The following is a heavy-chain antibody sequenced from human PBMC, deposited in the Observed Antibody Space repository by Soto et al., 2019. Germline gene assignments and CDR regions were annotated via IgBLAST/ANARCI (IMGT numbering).Heavy chain of an antibody. J-gene: IGHJ4*02. V-gene: IGHV3-23*01. Sequence: EVPLLESGGGLVQPGGSVRLSCAASGFTFSSDAMSWVRQAPGKGLEWVSAISGSGGSTYYADSVKGRFTISRDHSKNTLYLLMNSRRAEDAAVYYCANSRLVGVVTGEFAYWGQGTLVTLSS. CDR2: ISGSGGST. D-gene: IGHD3-3*01. CDR1: GFTFSSDA. CDR3: ANSRLVGVVTGEFAY.